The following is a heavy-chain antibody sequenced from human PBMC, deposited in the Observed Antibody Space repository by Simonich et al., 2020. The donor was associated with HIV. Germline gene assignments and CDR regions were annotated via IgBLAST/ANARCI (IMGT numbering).Heavy chain of an antibody. D-gene: IGHD3-10*01. CDR2: INHSGST. CDR3: ARRGSVSSGSPRYFDS. CDR1: GGSFSGYY. Sequence: QVQLQQWGAGLLKPSETLSLNCAVYGGSFSGYYWSWIRPPPGKGLEWIGEINHSGSTNYNQSLKRRVTKSVETSKSQFSLKLSSVTAADTAFYYCARRGSVSSGSPRYFDSWGHGTLVTVSS. V-gene: IGHV4-34*01. J-gene: IGHJ4*01.